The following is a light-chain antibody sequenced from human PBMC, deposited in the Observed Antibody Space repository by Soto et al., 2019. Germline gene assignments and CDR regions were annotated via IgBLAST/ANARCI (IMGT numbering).Light chain of an antibody. Sequence: SALTQPASLSGSPGRAVTLSCPGTSRVIGAYNFVSWYQQHPGKAPKLMLYDVNIRPSGVSNRFSGSKSGNTASLTISGLQAEDEADYYCTSWTTSTTMIFGGGTK. CDR3: TSWTTSTTMI. J-gene: IGLJ2*01. CDR1: SRVIGAYNF. CDR2: DVN. V-gene: IGLV2-14*03.